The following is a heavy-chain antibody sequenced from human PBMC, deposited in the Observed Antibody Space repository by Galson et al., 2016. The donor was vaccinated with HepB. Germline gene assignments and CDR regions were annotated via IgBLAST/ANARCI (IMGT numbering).Heavy chain of an antibody. CDR2: IYWNDDK. V-gene: IGHV2-5*01. Sequence: TLSLTCVVSGDSISSNNWWSWVRQPPGKALEWLALIYWNDDKRYSQSLKNRVTITKDTSKNQVVLTMTNMDPVDTGTYYCARGLGYCFGGSGYLGFHDYWGQGTLVTVSS. J-gene: IGHJ4*02. CDR3: ARGLGYCFGGSGYLGFHDY. CDR1: GDSISSNNW. D-gene: IGHD2-15*01.